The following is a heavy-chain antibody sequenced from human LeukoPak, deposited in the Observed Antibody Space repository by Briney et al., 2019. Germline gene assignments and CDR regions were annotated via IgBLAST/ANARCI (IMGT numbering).Heavy chain of an antibody. Sequence: SETLSLTCTVSGGSITSSSYYWGWIRQPPGKGLEWIGSIFYSGSTYYNPSLKSRVTISVDASKTQFSLKLSSVTAADTAVYYCAKQQLVRCFDYWGQGTLVTVSS. D-gene: IGHD6-13*01. CDR2: IFYSGST. V-gene: IGHV4-39*01. J-gene: IGHJ4*02. CDR3: AKQQLVRCFDY. CDR1: GGSITSSSYY.